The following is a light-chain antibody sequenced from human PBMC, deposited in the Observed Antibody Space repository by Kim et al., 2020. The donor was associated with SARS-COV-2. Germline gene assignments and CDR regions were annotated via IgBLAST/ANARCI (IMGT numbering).Light chain of an antibody. CDR2: AAS. V-gene: IGKV1-8*01. CDR1: QDIDNY. J-gene: IGKJ2*01. Sequence: IRMTQSTSSISASTGDRVSITCRASQDIDNYVAWYQQKSGQAPKLLIYAASTLHSGVPSRFSGSGSGTDFTLTITWLQSEDFATYYCQQYYAYPYIFGPGTKLEI. CDR3: QQYYAYPYI.